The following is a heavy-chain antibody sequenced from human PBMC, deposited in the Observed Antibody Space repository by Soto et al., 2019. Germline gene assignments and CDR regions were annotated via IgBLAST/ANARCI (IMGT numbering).Heavy chain of an antibody. CDR2: ISGSGGST. CDR1: GFTFSSYA. D-gene: IGHD1-26*01. V-gene: IGHV3-23*01. J-gene: IGHJ4*02. Sequence: EVQLLESGGGLVQPGGSLRLSCAASGFTFSSYAMSWVRQAPGKGLEWVSAISGSGGSTYYADSVKGRFTISRDNSKNTLYLQMNNLRAEDTAVYYCAKDHGWVILSLDYWGQGTLVTVSS. CDR3: AKDHGWVILSLDY.